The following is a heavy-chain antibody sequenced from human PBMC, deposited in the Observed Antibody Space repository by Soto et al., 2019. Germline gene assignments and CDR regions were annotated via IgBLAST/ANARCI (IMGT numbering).Heavy chain of an antibody. CDR3: ARSTGYGDSYFDY. J-gene: IGHJ4*02. CDR1: GGSIRTYY. V-gene: IGHV4-59*01. D-gene: IGHD4-17*01. Sequence: VQLQESGPGLVKPSETLSLTCTVSGGSIRTYYWNWIRQPPGKGLEWIGYMYYGGSTNYNPSLKSRVTVSGDTSKNDFSLKLTSVTAADTAVYYCARSTGYGDSYFDYWGRGTLVTVSA. CDR2: MYYGGST.